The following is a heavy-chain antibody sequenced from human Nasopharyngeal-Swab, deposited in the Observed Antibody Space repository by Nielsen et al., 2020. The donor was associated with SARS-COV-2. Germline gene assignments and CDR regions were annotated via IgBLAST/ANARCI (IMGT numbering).Heavy chain of an antibody. D-gene: IGHD2-15*01. J-gene: IGHJ4*02. CDR3: TRCGGGCYSGRDY. Sequence: GGSLRLSCAASGFTFSDSAIHWVRQASGKGLEWVGRIRGKGNTYATAYAASVKGRFIILRDDPTNTAYLQMNSLKTEDTAVYYCTRCGGGCYSGRDYWGQGTLVTVSS. CDR2: IRGKGNTYAT. CDR1: GFTFSDSA. V-gene: IGHV3-73*01.